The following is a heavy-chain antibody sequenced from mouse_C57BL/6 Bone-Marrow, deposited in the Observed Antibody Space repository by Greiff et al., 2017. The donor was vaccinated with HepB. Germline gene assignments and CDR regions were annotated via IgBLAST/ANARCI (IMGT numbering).Heavy chain of an antibody. J-gene: IGHJ4*01. V-gene: IGHV5-4*01. CDR1: GFTFSSYA. Sequence: DVKLVESGGGLVKPGGSLKLSCAASGFTFSSYAMSWVRQTPEKRLEWVATISDGGSYTYYPDNVKGRFTISRDNAKNNLYLQMSHLKSEDTAMYYCAREGWVLHLYYAMDYWGQGTSVTVAS. CDR3: AREGWVLHLYYAMDY. D-gene: IGHD2-3*01. CDR2: ISDGGSYT.